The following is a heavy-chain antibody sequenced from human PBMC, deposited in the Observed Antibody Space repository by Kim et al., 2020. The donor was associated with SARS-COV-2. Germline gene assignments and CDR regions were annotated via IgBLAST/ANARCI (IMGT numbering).Heavy chain of an antibody. Sequence: LNRRVTISVDTSKNQFSLKLSSVTAADTAVYYCARGRSIAAAGTDAFDIWGQGTMVTVSS. V-gene: IGHV4-59*09. D-gene: IGHD6-13*01. J-gene: IGHJ3*02. CDR3: ARGRSIAAAGTDAFDI.